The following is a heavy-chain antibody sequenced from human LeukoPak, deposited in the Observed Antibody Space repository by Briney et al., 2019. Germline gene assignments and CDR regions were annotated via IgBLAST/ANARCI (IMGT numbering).Heavy chain of an antibody. Sequence: GGSLRLSCAASGFTFDDYAMHWVRQPPGKGLEWVSGISWNSGSIGYADSLRGRFTISRDNANNSLYLQMNSLRAEDMALYYCARGSRLDYHYYMDVWGKGTTVTVSS. V-gene: IGHV3-9*03. CDR2: ISWNSGSI. J-gene: IGHJ6*03. CDR3: ARGSRLDYHYYMDV. CDR1: GFTFDDYA.